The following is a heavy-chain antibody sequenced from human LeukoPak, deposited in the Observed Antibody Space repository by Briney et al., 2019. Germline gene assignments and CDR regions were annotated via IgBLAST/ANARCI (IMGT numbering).Heavy chain of an antibody. CDR1: GYTFTSYG. CDR2: ISAYNGNT. V-gene: IGHV1-18*01. Sequence: ASVKVSCKASGYTFTSYGISWVRQAPGQGLEWMGWISAYNGNTNYAQKLQGRVTMTTDTSTSTAYMELRSLRSDDTAVYYCARVRLQTLKNYPQNWSDPWGQGTLVTVSS. CDR3: ARVRLQTLKNYPQNWSDP. D-gene: IGHD5-18*01. J-gene: IGHJ5*02.